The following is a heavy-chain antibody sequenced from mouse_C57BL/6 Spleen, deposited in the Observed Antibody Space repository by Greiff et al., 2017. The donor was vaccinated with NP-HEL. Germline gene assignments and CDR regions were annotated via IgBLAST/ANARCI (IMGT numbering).Heavy chain of an antibody. D-gene: IGHD2-3*01. CDR1: GYTFTSYT. J-gene: IGHJ3*01. V-gene: IGHV1-4*01. Sequence: VQLQQSGAELARPGASVKMSCKASGYTFTSYTMHWVKQRPGQGLEWIGYINPSSGYTKYNQKFKDKATLTADKSSSTAYMQLSSLTSEDSAVYYCARLDGYYFGAYWGQGTLVTVSA. CDR3: ARLDGYYFGAY. CDR2: INPSSGYT.